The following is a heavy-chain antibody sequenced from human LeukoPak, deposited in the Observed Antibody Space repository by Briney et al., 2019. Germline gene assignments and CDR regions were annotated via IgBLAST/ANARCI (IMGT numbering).Heavy chain of an antibody. V-gene: IGHV3-23*01. CDR3: AKGYYGSGSSLPYGMDV. J-gene: IGHJ6*02. CDR1: GFTFSSYA. CDR2: IRNDGGST. D-gene: IGHD3-10*01. Sequence: GGSLRLSCAASGFTFSSYAMNWVCQAPGKGLEWVSAIRNDGGSTYYADSVKGRFTISRDNSKNTLSLQMNSLRAEDTAVYYCAKGYYGSGSSLPYGMDVWGQGTTVTVSS.